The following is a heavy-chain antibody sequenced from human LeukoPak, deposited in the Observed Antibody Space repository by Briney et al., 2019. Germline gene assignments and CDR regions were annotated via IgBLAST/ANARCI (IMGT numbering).Heavy chain of an antibody. J-gene: IGHJ4*02. Sequence: GGSLRLSCVASGFTFSGHWMHWVRQVPGKGLVAVSRIIPDGSATGYADSVKGRFTISRDNAKNTLYLEMNSLTPEDTALYYCTRSGYSNGYDYWGQGTLVTV. CDR3: TRSGYSNGYDY. CDR2: IIPDGSAT. D-gene: IGHD6-19*01. CDR1: GFTFSGHW. V-gene: IGHV3-74*01.